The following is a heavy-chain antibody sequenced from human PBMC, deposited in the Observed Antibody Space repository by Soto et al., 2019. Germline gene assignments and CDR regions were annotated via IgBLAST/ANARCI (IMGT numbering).Heavy chain of an antibody. CDR2: ISYDGSNK. CDR1: GFTFSSYG. V-gene: IGHV3-30*18. D-gene: IGHD6-13*01. Sequence: QVQLVESGGGVVQPGRSLRLSCAASGFTFSSYGMHWVRQAPGKGLEWVAVISYDGSNKYYADSVKGRFTISRDNSKNTLYLQMNSLRAEDTAVYYCAKGGSSWKYVGGIDYWGQGTLVTVPS. CDR3: AKGGSSWKYVGGIDY. J-gene: IGHJ4*02.